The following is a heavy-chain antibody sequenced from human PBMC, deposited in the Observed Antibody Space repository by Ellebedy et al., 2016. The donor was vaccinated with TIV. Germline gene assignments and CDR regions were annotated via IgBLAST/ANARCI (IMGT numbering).Heavy chain of an antibody. Sequence: GGSLRLSCAASGFTVSSNYMSWVRQAPGKGLEWVSVIYSGGSTYYADSVKGRFTISRDNSKNTLYLQMNSLRAEDTAVYYCARSPYCTNGVCYGGGNWYFDLWGRGTLVTVSS. D-gene: IGHD2-8*01. CDR1: GFTVSSNY. CDR3: ARSPYCTNGVCYGGGNWYFDL. CDR2: IYSGGST. V-gene: IGHV3-66*01. J-gene: IGHJ2*01.